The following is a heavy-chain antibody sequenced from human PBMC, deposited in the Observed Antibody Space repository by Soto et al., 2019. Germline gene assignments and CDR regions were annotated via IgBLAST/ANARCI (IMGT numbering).Heavy chain of an antibody. CDR3: AKDRLGGYSYGYYCDY. D-gene: IGHD5-18*01. CDR2: ISYDGSNK. V-gene: IGHV3-30*18. J-gene: IGHJ4*02. CDR1: GFTFRSYG. Sequence: GGSLRLSCAASGFTFRSYGMHWVRQAPGKGLEWVAVISYDGSNKYYADSVKGRFTISRDNSKNRLYLQMNSLRAEDTAVYYCAKDRLGGYSYGYYCDYWGQGTLVTVS.